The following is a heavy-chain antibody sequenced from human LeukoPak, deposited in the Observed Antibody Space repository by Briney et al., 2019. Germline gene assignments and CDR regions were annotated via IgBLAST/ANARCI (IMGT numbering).Heavy chain of an antibody. CDR2: IYYSGST. CDR1: GGSISSGGYY. V-gene: IGHV4-31*03. CDR3: ARGYCSGTSCYARSYYYYYGMDV. Sequence: PSETLSLTCTVSGGSISSGGYYWSWIRQHPGKGLEWIGYIYYSGSTYYNPSLKSRVTISVDTSKNQFSLKLSSVTAADTAVYYCARGYCSGTSCYARSYYYYYGMDVWGKGTTVTVSS. D-gene: IGHD2-2*01. J-gene: IGHJ6*04.